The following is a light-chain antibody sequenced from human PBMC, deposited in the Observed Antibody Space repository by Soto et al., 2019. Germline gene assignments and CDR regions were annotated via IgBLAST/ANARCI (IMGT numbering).Light chain of an antibody. CDR2: RAS. CDR3: QQYYGTPYT. Sequence: DIVMTQSPDSLAVSLGERATIHCKSSQTVFYSANNRNYLAWYQQKPGQPPKLHLYRASIRESGVPDRFSGSGSGTDFTLTISSLQAEDVAVYYCQQYYGTPYTFGKGTKLEI. J-gene: IGKJ2*01. V-gene: IGKV4-1*01. CDR1: QTVFYSANNRNY.